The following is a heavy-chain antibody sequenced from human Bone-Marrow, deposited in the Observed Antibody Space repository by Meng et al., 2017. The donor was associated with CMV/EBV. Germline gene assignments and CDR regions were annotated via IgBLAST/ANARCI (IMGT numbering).Heavy chain of an antibody. CDR3: ARDEAYYDFWSGYSGGFYVDY. D-gene: IGHD3-3*01. J-gene: IGHJ4*02. Sequence: ASVKVSCKASGYTFTSYGISWVRQAPGQGLEWMGWINPNSGGTNYAQKFQGRVTMTRDTSISTAYMELSRLRSDDTAVYYCARDEAYYDFWSGYSGGFYVDYWGQGTLVTVSS. CDR1: GYTFTSYG. V-gene: IGHV1-2*02. CDR2: INPNSGGT.